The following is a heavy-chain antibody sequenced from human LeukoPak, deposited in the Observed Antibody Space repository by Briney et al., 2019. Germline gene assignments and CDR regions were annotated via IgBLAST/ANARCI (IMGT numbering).Heavy chain of an antibody. D-gene: IGHD5-12*01. Sequence: GGSLRLSCAASGFXFSSYAMHWVRQAPGKGLEWVAVISYDGSNKYYADSVKGRFTISRDNSKNTLYLQMNSLRAEDTAVYYCARSRGYSGYDHFDYWGQGTLVTVSS. CDR2: ISYDGSNK. J-gene: IGHJ4*02. CDR1: GFXFSSYA. CDR3: ARSRGYSGYDHFDY. V-gene: IGHV3-30-3*01.